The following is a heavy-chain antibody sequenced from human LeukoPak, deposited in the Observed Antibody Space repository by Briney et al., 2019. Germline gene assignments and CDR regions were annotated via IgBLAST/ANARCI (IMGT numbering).Heavy chain of an antibody. V-gene: IGHV3-11*05. CDR1: GFSFSDYY. J-gene: IGHJ1*01. CDR2: ISSSSTYT. CDR3: ARDWGSGG. Sequence: GGSLRHSCATSGFSFSDYYMSWIRQAPGKGLEWITYISSSSTYTKYVDSVMGRFTISRDNAKKTLYLQMNNLRVEDTAIYYCARDWGSGGWGQGTLVTVSS. D-gene: IGHD6-25*01.